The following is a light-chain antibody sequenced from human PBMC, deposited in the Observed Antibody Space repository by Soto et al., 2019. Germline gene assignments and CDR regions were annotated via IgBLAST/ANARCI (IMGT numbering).Light chain of an antibody. CDR1: SSNIGNNY. CDR2: ETD. V-gene: IGLV1-51*02. J-gene: IGLJ2*01. CDR3: GTWDSSLSVVV. Sequence: QSVLTQPPSVSAAPGQKVTISCSGSSSNIGNNYLSWYQQLPGTVPKLLIYETDKRPSGIPDRFSGSKSGTSATLGISGLQTGDEADYYCGTWDSSLSVVVFGGGTKLTVL.